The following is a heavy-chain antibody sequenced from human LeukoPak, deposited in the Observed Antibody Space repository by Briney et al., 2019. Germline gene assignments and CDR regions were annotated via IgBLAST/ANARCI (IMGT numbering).Heavy chain of an antibody. D-gene: IGHD3-3*01. J-gene: IGHJ6*03. Sequence: ASVTVSFKASGYTLTIYTIHWVRQAPGQRQEWMGWINAGNGNTKYSQEFQDRVTITRDTSASTAYMELSSLRSEDMAVYYCARARYETRIWPKSRYDYYHYMDVWGKGTTVTVSS. CDR3: ARARYETRIWPKSRYDYYHYMDV. CDR2: INAGNGNT. CDR1: GYTLTIYT. V-gene: IGHV1-3*03.